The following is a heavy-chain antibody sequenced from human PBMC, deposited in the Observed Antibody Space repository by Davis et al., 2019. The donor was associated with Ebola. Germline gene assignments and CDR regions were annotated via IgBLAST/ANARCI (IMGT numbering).Heavy chain of an antibody. D-gene: IGHD1-26*01. CDR2: IYYTGRT. J-gene: IGHJ4*02. Sequence: SETLSLTCTVSGGSLRNYHWTWIRQPPGKGLEWIGYIYYTGRTNYNPSLKSRVTLSLDRSKNQFSLKLTSVTAADTAVYYCARDIGAKPNYWGQGTLVTVSS. CDR3: ARDIGAKPNY. V-gene: IGHV4-59*12. CDR1: GGSLRNYH.